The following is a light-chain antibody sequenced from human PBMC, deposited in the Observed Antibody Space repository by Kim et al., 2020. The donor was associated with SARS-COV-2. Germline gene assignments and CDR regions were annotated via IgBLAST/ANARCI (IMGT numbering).Light chain of an antibody. J-gene: IGLJ1*01. CDR3: QSYDHSLSDV. Sequence: ISCTGSSSNIGAGYDVHWYQQLPGTAPKLLIYGNTNRPSGVPDRFSGSRSGTSASLAITGLQAEDEAHYYCQSYDHSLSDVFGTGTKVTVL. CDR2: GNT. CDR1: SSNIGAGYD. V-gene: IGLV1-40*01.